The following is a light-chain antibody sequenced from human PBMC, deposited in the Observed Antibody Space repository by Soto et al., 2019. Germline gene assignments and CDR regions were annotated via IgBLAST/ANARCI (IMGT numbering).Light chain of an antibody. J-gene: IGLJ1*01. Sequence: QSVLTQPAAVSGSPGQSITISCTGTSSDVGSYNLVSWYQQHPGKATKLMIYEGSKRPSGVSNRFSGSKSGNTASLTISGLQAEDEADHYCCSYAGSSTFYVFGTGTKVTVL. V-gene: IGLV2-23*01. CDR2: EGS. CDR1: SSDVGSYNL. CDR3: CSYAGSSTFYV.